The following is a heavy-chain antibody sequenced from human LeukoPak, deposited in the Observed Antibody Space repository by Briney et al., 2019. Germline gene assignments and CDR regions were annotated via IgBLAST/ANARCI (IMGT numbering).Heavy chain of an antibody. CDR1: SGSFSSGGYY. Sequence: SETLSLTCTVSSGSFSSGGYYWSWIRQHPGKDLEWIGYIHYSGSTYYNPSLKSRVTISVDTSKKQFSLKMNSVTAADTAVYYCARSLTNSFDYWGQGTLVTVSS. D-gene: IGHD4-11*01. CDR2: IHYSGST. V-gene: IGHV4-31*03. CDR3: ARSLTNSFDY. J-gene: IGHJ4*02.